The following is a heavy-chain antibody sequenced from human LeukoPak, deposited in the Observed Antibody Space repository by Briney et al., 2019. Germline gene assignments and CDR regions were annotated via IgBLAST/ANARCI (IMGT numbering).Heavy chain of an antibody. CDR2: MNPNSGNT. Sequence: ASVKVSCKASGYTFTGYYMHWVRQAPGQGLEWMGWMNPNSGNTGYAQKFQGRVTMTRNTSISTAYMELSSLRSEDTAVYYCARAARAVTMVRGVIKYYFDYWGQGTLVTVSS. CDR3: ARAARAVTMVRGVIKYYFDY. V-gene: IGHV1-8*02. CDR1: GYTFTGYY. J-gene: IGHJ4*02. D-gene: IGHD3-10*01.